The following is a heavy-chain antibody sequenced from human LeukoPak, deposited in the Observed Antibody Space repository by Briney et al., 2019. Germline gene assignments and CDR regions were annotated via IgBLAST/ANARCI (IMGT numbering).Heavy chain of an antibody. Sequence: GGSLRLSCAASGFTFGLYAMSWVRRAPGKGLEWVSGIGGGSTYYANSVKGRFTISSDNSKNTLFLQMDNLRAEDTAIYYCAKYARTAMVGSQDYWGQGTLVTVSS. CDR2: IGGGST. D-gene: IGHD5-18*01. V-gene: IGHV3-23*01. J-gene: IGHJ4*02. CDR3: AKYARTAMVGSQDY. CDR1: GFTFGLYA.